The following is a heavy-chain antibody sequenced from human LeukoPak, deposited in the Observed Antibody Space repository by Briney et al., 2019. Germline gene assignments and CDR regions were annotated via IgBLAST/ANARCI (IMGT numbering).Heavy chain of an antibody. Sequence: GGSLRLSCAASGFTVSSNYMSWVRQAPGEGLEWVSVSGGSTYYADSVKGRFTISRDNSKNTLYLQMNSLRAEDTAVYYCARAYSSGWLDYWGQGTLVTVSS. D-gene: IGHD6-19*01. V-gene: IGHV3-53*01. J-gene: IGHJ4*02. CDR3: ARAYSSGWLDY. CDR1: GFTVSSNY. CDR2: SGGST.